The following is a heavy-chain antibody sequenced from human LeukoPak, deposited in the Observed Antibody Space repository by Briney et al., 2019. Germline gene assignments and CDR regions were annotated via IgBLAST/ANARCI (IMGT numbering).Heavy chain of an antibody. CDR2: IYHSGST. Sequence: PSETLSLTCAVSGYSISSGYHWGWIRQPPGKGLEWIGTIYHSGSTYYNPSLKSRVTISVDTSMNQFSLKLSSVTAADTAVYYCARHRNSGGYEAFDIWGQGTMLTVSS. D-gene: IGHD1-26*01. J-gene: IGHJ3*02. CDR1: GYSISSGYH. CDR3: ARHRNSGGYEAFDI. V-gene: IGHV4-38-2*01.